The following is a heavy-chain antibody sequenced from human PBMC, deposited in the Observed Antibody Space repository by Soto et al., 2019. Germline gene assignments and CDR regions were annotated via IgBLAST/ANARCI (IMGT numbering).Heavy chain of an antibody. V-gene: IGHV1-3*01. J-gene: IGHJ5*02. Sequence: GASVKVSCKDCGYTFTNYAIQWLRHAPGQRLEWMGWINAGNGNRKYSQKFQGRVTMTEDTSTDTAYMELSSLRSEDTAVYYCATDLLSELRYFDWLPRVPTWGQRTLVTVSS. D-gene: IGHD3-9*01. CDR3: ATDLLSELRYFDWLPRVPT. CDR1: GYTFTNYA. CDR2: INAGNGNR.